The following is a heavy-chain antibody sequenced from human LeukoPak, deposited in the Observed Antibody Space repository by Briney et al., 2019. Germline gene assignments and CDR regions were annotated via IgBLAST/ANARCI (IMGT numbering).Heavy chain of an antibody. V-gene: IGHV3-23*01. J-gene: IGHJ4*02. CDR1: GFIFSSYA. CDR2: IGGSDGST. CDR3: AKDRGIAVAGSFDY. Sequence: PGGSLRLSCAASGFIFSSYAMSWVRQAPGKGLEWVSAIGGSDGSTYYADSVKGRFTISRDNSKNTLYLQMNSLRAEDTAVYYCAKDRGIAVAGSFDYWGQGTLVTVSS. D-gene: IGHD6-19*01.